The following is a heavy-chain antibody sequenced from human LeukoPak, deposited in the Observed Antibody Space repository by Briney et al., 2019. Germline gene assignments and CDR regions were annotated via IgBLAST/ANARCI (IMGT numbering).Heavy chain of an antibody. CDR2: IYYSGST. D-gene: IGHD2-2*01. CDR3: ARAKYCSSTSCDAPYYMDV. V-gene: IGHV4-59*01. J-gene: IGHJ6*03. CDR1: GGSISSYY. Sequence: PSETLSLTYTVSGGSISSYYWSWIRQPPGKGLEWIGYIYYSGSTNYNPSLKSRVTISVDTSKNQFSLKLSSVTAADAAVYYCARAKYCSSTSCDAPYYMDVWGKGTTVTVSS.